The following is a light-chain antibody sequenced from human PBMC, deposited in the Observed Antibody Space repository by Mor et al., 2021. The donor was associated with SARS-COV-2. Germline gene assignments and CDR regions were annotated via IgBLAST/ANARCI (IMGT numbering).Light chain of an antibody. Sequence: YDNDKRPSGIPDRFSGSKSGTSATLDITGLQTEDEADYYCGTWDSSHVIFGGGTKLTVV. CDR3: GTWDSSHVI. J-gene: IGLJ2*01. V-gene: IGLV1-51*01. CDR2: DND.